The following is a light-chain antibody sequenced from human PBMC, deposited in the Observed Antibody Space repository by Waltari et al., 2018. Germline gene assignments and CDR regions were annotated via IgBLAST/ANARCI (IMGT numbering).Light chain of an antibody. CDR1: SGSIASHY. CDR3: QSYDSSIWV. Sequence: NFILPQPHSVSESPGKTVTISCTRSSGSIASHYVQWYQQRPGSSPTTVIYEDNQRHYGVPDRFSGSIDSSSNSASLTISGLKTEDEADYYCQSYDSSIWVFGGGTKLTVL. CDR2: EDN. V-gene: IGLV6-57*01. J-gene: IGLJ3*02.